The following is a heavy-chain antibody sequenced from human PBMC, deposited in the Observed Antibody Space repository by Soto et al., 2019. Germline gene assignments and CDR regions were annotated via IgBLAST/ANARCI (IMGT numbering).Heavy chain of an antibody. J-gene: IGHJ6*02. V-gene: IGHV4-38-2*01. CDR1: GYSISSDYY. CDR2: IYHSGST. Sequence: SETLSLTCAVSGYSISSDYYWGWIRQPPGKGLEWIGSIYHSGSTYYNPTLKSRVTISVDRSKNLFSLKLSSVTAADTAVYYCARVDILTVYGCMDVWGQGTTVTVSS. D-gene: IGHD3-9*01. CDR3: ARVDILTVYGCMDV.